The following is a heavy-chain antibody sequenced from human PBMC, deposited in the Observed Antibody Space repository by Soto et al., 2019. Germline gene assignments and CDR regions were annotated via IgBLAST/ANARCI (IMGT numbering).Heavy chain of an antibody. J-gene: IGHJ4*02. CDR1: GGSIITGGYS. CDR2: IYHSGST. Sequence: SETLSLTCAVSGGSIITGGYSWSWIRQPPGKGLEWIGYIYHSGSTYYNPSLKSRVTISVDRSKNQFSLKLSSVTAADTAVYYCARESVSSWGGHRSGYFDYWCPGTLVTLSS. D-gene: IGHD3-10*01. CDR3: ARESVSSWGGHRSGYFDY. V-gene: IGHV4-30-2*01.